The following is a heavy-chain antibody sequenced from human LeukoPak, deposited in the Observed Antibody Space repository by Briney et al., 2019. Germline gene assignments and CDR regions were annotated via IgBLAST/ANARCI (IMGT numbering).Heavy chain of an antibody. Sequence: QAGGSLRLSCAASGFTFSSYAMSWVRQAPGKGLEWVSAISGSGGSTYYADSVKGRFTISGDNSKNTLYLQMNSLRAEDTAVYYCAKEREQQLEMYYFDYWGQGTLVTVSS. D-gene: IGHD6-13*01. CDR2: ISGSGGST. CDR1: GFTFSSYA. V-gene: IGHV3-23*01. J-gene: IGHJ4*02. CDR3: AKEREQQLEMYYFDY.